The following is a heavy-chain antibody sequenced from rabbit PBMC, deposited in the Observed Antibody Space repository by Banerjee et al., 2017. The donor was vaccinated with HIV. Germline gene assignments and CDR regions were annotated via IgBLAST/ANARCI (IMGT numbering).Heavy chain of an antibody. CDR1: AFTLSSYW. D-gene: IGHD4-1*01. J-gene: IGHJ4*01. Sequence: QEQLVESGGGLVQPEGSLTLTCKASAFTLSSYWMWWVRQAPGKGLEWIACIGAGSSGTTYYASWAKGRFTISKTSWTTVTLQMTSLTAADTASYFCARDLAGVIGWNFNLWGPGTLVTVS. CDR3: ARDLAGVIGWNFNL. V-gene: IGHV1S45*01. CDR2: IGAGSSGTT.